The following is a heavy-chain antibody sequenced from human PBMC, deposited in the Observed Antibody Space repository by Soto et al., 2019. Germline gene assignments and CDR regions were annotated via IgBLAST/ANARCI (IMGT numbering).Heavy chain of an antibody. D-gene: IGHD1-26*01. Sequence: PLETLSLTCTVSGASISSSSWSWVRQSAGKGLEWIGLVYKSGTANYDPSLKSRVTISVDTSKNQFSLRLTSVTAADTAIYYCARDKDMSAGGVNWFDPWGQGTLVTVSS. CDR2: VYKSGTA. CDR1: GASISSSS. CDR3: ARDKDMSAGGVNWFDP. V-gene: IGHV4-4*07. J-gene: IGHJ5*02.